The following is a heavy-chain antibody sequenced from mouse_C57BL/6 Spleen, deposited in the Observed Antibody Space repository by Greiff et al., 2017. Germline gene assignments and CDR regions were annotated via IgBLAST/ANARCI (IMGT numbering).Heavy chain of an antibody. CDR2: ISSGGSYT. CDR3: AGHKGSSAYYYAMDY. D-gene: IGHD1-1*01. CDR1: GFTFSSYG. J-gene: IGHJ4*01. V-gene: IGHV5-6*01. Sequence: EVQGVESGGDLVKPGGSLKLSCAASGFTFSSYGMSWVRQTPDKRLEWVATISSGGSYTYYPDSVKGRFTIARDNAKNTLYLQMSSLKSEDTAIYYCAGHKGSSAYYYAMDYWGQGTSVTVSS.